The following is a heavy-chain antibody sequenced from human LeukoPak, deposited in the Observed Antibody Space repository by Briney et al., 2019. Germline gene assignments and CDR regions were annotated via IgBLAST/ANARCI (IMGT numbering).Heavy chain of an antibody. CDR1: GFSLSSHW. Sequence: GGSLRLSCAASGFSLSSHWMTWVRQAPGKGLEWVANISQDGSEKYYIDSVKGRFTISRDNAKSSLYLQMNSLRGDDTAVYYCARDGLAVAVNSYYYHYMDVWGKGTTVTVSS. J-gene: IGHJ6*03. CDR3: ARDGLAVAVNSYYYHYMDV. D-gene: IGHD6-19*01. V-gene: IGHV3-7*01. CDR2: ISQDGSEK.